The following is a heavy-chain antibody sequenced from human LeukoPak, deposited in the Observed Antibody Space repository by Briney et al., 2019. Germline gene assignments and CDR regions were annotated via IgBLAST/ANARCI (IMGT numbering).Heavy chain of an antibody. Sequence: GGSLRLSCAASGFTFSGYEMNWVRQAPGKGLEWVSYISTGGSTIYYADSVRGRFTVSRDNAQTSLYLHMNSLRAEDTAVYYCARASNPWLQLSWGQGTLVTVSS. V-gene: IGHV3-48*03. CDR3: ARASNPWLQLS. CDR2: ISTGGSTI. D-gene: IGHD5-24*01. CDR1: GFTFSGYE. J-gene: IGHJ4*02.